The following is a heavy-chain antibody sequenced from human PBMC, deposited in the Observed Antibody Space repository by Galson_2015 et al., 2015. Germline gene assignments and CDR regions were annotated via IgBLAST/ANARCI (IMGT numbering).Heavy chain of an antibody. CDR1: GYTFTTYD. V-gene: IGHV1-8*01. CDR2: MNPNSANV. CDR3: ARGSATTGNAFDI. Sequence: SCKGSGYTFTTYDLNWVRQAPGQGLEWMGWMNPNSANVGYAQNFQGRVSMTRNTSTSTAYMEVSSLRSEDTAVYYCARGSATTGNAFDIWGQGTMVTVSS. D-gene: IGHD1-14*01. J-gene: IGHJ3*02.